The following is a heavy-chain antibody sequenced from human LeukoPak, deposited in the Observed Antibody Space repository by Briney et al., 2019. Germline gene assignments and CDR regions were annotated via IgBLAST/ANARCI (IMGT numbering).Heavy chain of an antibody. J-gene: IGHJ4*02. CDR3: ARVVHYYGSSGPYYFDY. CDR1: GYTFTSYG. V-gene: IGHV1-18*01. Sequence: GASVKVSCKASGYTFTSYGISWVRQAPGQGLEWMGWISAYNGNTNYAQKLQGRVTMTTDTSTSTAYMELRSLRSDDTAVYYCARVVHYYGSSGPYYFDYWGQGTLVTVSS. CDR2: ISAYNGNT. D-gene: IGHD3-22*01.